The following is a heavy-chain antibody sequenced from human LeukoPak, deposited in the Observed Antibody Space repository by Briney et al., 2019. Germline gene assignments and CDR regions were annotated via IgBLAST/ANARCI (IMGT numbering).Heavy chain of an antibody. V-gene: IGHV3-21*01. CDR3: ARDPGSGLVGATHFDY. CDR2: ISSSSSYI. J-gene: IGHJ4*02. Sequence: PGGSLRLSCAASGFTFSSYSMNWVRQAPGKGLEWASSISSSSSYIYYADSVKGRFTISRDNAKNSLYLQMNSLRAEDTAVYFCARDPGSGLVGATHFDYWGQGTLVTVSS. CDR1: GFTFSSYS. D-gene: IGHD1-26*01.